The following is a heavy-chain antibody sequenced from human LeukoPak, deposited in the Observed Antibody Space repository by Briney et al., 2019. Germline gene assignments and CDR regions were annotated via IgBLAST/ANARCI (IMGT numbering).Heavy chain of an antibody. J-gene: IGHJ4*02. CDR2: INHSGST. V-gene: IGHV4-39*07. Sequence: SETLSLTCTVSGGSISSSSYYWSWIRQPPGKGLEWIGEINHSGSTNYNPSLKSRVTISVDTSKNQFSLKLSSVTAADTAVYYCARANPYYYDSSGYYYGFDYWGQGTLVTVSS. CDR3: ARANPYYYDSSGYYYGFDY. CDR1: GGSISSSSYY. D-gene: IGHD3-22*01.